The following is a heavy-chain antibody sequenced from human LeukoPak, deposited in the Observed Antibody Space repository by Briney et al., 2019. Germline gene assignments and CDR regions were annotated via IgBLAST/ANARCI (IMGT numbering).Heavy chain of an antibody. J-gene: IGHJ4*02. CDR2: INWNGGST. CDR3: ARDLNPLYDFWSGYYPFDY. CDR1: GFTFDDYG. V-gene: IGHV3-20*04. Sequence: GGSLRLSCAASGFTFDDYGMSWVRQAPGKGLEWVSGINWNGGSTVYADSVKGRFTISRDNAKNSLYLQMNSLRAEDTALYYCARDLNPLYDFWSGYYPFDYWGQGTLVTVSS. D-gene: IGHD3-3*01.